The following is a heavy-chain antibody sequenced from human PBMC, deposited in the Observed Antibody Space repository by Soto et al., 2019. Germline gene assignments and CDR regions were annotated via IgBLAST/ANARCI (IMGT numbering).Heavy chain of an antibody. J-gene: IGHJ3*02. CDR3: ARGLGSSGWYSPRDAFDI. D-gene: IGHD6-19*01. CDR2: IKQDGNEK. CDR1: GFTFSDYW. Sequence: GGSLRLSCAVSGFTFSDYWMSWVRQAPGKGLEWVANIKQDGNEKYYVDSVKGRFTISRDNAKNSLYLQMNSLRAEDTAVYYCARGLGSSGWYSPRDAFDIWGQGTMVTVS. V-gene: IGHV3-7*01.